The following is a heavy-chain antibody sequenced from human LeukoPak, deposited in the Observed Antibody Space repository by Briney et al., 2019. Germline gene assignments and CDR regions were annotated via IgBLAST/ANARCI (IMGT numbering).Heavy chain of an antibody. V-gene: IGHV1-46*01. CDR3: ARGGAVITMVRGVIMAIDY. CDR1: GYTFTSYY. CDR2: INPSGGST. D-gene: IGHD3-10*01. J-gene: IGHJ4*02. Sequence: ASVKVSCKASGYTFTSYYMHWVRQAPGEGLEWMGIINPSGGSTTYAQKFQGRVTMTRDTSISTAYMELSRLRSDDTAVYYCARGGAVITMVRGVIMAIDYWGQGTLVTVSS.